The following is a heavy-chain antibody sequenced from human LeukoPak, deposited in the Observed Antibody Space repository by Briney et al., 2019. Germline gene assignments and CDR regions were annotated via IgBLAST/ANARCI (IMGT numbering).Heavy chain of an antibody. Sequence: ASVKVSCKASGYTFTVYYMHWVRQAPGQGLEWMGWINLNSGDTNYAQKFQGRVTMTRDTSISTAYMELSRLRSDDTAVYYCARRYSSGWYDAFDIWGQGTMVTVSS. D-gene: IGHD6-19*01. CDR2: INLNSGDT. CDR3: ARRYSSGWYDAFDI. CDR1: GYTFTVYY. J-gene: IGHJ3*02. V-gene: IGHV1-2*02.